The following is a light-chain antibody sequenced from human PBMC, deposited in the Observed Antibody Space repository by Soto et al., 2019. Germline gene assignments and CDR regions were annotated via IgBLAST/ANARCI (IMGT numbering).Light chain of an antibody. CDR3: ASNTGTRV. CDR2: EVS. V-gene: IGLV2-18*02. Sequence: QSALTQPPSVSGSPGQSVTISCPGTSSDIGNYNYVSWYQQAPGTAPKLMIFEVSNRPSGVPDRFSGSKSGNTASLTISGLQAEDEADYYCASNTGTRVFGGGTKVTVL. J-gene: IGLJ3*02. CDR1: SSDIGNYNY.